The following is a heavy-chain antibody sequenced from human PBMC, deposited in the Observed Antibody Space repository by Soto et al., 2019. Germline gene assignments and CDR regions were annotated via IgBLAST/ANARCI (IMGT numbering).Heavy chain of an antibody. Sequence: QVQLVQSGAEVKEPGSSVKVSCKASGGTFRTFAISWVRQAPGQGPEWMGGIIPVFGTPNYAQKFQRRVTITADESTSTAYMELSRLRSEDTAVYYCARGGSTMVRGPLVYGLDVWGQGTTVTVSS. D-gene: IGHD3-10*01. J-gene: IGHJ6*02. CDR3: ARGGSTMVRGPLVYGLDV. V-gene: IGHV1-69*01. CDR2: IIPVFGTP. CDR1: GGTFRTFA.